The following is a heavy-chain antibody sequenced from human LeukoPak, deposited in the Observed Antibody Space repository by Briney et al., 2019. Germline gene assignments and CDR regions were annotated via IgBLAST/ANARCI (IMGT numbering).Heavy chain of an antibody. CDR1: GFPFSNYW. Sequence: QPGGSLRLSCAASGFPFSNYWMHWVRQAPGKGLVWVSRVNSDGSTINYADSVKGRFTISRDNAENTLYMRMNSLRPEDTAVYYCARGYYSSSRFDSWGQGTLVTVSS. J-gene: IGHJ4*02. D-gene: IGHD6-13*01. V-gene: IGHV3-74*01. CDR3: ARGYYSSSRFDS. CDR2: VNSDGSTI.